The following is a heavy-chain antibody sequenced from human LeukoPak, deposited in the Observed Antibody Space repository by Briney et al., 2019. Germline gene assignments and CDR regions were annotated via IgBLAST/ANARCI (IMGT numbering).Heavy chain of an antibody. V-gene: IGHV4-59*08. CDR2: IYYSGST. CDR3: ARQQQLVRVVGFDP. Sequence: SETLSLTCTVSGGSISSYYWSWIRQPPGKGLEWIGYIYYSGSTNYNPSLKSRVTISVDTSKNQFSLKLSSVTAADTAVYYCARQQQLVRVVGFDPWGQGTLVTVSS. D-gene: IGHD6-13*01. CDR1: GGSISSYY. J-gene: IGHJ5*02.